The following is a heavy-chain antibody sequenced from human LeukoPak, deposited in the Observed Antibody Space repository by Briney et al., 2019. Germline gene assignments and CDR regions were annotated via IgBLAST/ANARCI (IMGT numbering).Heavy chain of an antibody. CDR2: ISSSSSYI. V-gene: IGHV3-21*01. Sequence: GCLRLSWAASGVTLSSNSMRWVRQAQGKGLEWVSSISSSSSYIYYADSVKARFTISRDNAKTSLYLQMNSLRAEDTAVYYCARVGDWFGDRRYMDLWGKGTTVTVSS. D-gene: IGHD3-10*01. J-gene: IGHJ6*03. CDR1: GVTLSSNS. CDR3: ARVGDWFGDRRYMDL.